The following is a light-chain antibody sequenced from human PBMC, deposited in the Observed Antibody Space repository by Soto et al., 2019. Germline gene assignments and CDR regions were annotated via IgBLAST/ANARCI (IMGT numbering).Light chain of an antibody. CDR3: SSYAGDNIFL. V-gene: IGLV2-23*01. Sequence: QSVLTRPASVSGYPGQSITISFIGTSSDVGTYCLVSWYQQHPGKVPKVIIYEGNKRPSGVSDRSSGSKSGNTASLTISGLQAEDEANYYCSSYAGDNIFLFGTGTKVTVL. CDR1: SSDVGTYCL. CDR2: EGN. J-gene: IGLJ1*01.